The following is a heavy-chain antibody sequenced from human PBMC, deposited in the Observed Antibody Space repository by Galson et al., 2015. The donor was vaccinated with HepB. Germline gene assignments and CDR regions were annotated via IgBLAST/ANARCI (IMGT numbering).Heavy chain of an antibody. V-gene: IGHV3-30*18. CDR3: AKDHGRDIVVVVAVDY. CDR2: ISYDGSNK. D-gene: IGHD2-15*01. CDR1: GFTFSSYG. J-gene: IGHJ4*02. Sequence: SLRLSCAASGFTFSSYGMHWVRQAPGKGLEWVAVISYDGSNKYYADSVKGRFTISRDNSKNTLYLQMNSLRAEDTAVYYCAKDHGRDIVVVVAVDYWGQGTLVTVSS.